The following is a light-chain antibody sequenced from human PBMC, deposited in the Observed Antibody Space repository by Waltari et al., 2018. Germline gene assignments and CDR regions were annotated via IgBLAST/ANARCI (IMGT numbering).Light chain of an antibody. CDR3: QHSFETPYS. CDR2: AAS. Sequence: DIHMTQSPPSRPASIGDRVTITCRASENIGSYLNWYQQKSGEVPRLLIYAASTLQSGVPPRFSGSRSGTDFTFTISSLQPEDCAVYYCQHSFETPYSFGQGTKVEIK. V-gene: IGKV1-39*01. J-gene: IGKJ2*03. CDR1: ENIGSY.